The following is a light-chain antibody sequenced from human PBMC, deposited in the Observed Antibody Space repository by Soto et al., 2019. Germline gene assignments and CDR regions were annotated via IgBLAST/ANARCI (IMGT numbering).Light chain of an antibody. J-gene: IGKJ2*03. V-gene: IGKV3-20*01. CDR2: GVS. Sequence: EIVLTQSPGTLSLSPGERATLSCRASQSVNSNFFAWYQQKPGQAPRLLIYGVSIRATGIPDRCTGSGSGTDFGLTISGLEPEDFAMYYCQQYGRSPRSFGQGTKVEIK. CDR3: QQYGRSPRS. CDR1: QSVNSNF.